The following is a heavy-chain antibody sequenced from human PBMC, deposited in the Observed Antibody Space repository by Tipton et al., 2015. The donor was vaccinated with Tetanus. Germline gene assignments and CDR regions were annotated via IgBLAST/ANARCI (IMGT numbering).Heavy chain of an antibody. CDR1: GGSISSSSYY. CDR3: ARTSGYMYSDC. V-gene: IGHV4-39*07. J-gene: IGHJ4*02. D-gene: IGHD3-3*01. CDR2: IYYSGST. Sequence: TLSLTCTVSGGSISSSSYYWGWIRQPPGKGLEWIGSIYYSGSTYYNPSLKSRVAMSVDTSKNQLSLRLNSVTSADTAVYYCARTSGYMYSDCWGQGTLVTVSS.